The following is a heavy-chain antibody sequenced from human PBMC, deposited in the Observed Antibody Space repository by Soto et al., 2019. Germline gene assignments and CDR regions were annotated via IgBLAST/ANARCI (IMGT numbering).Heavy chain of an antibody. J-gene: IGHJ4*02. CDR3: AHRGGATVGLYYFDY. D-gene: IGHD3-16*01. CDR1: GFSLSTTGVG. Sequence: VPTLVNATQTLTLTCTFSGFSLSTTGVGVSWIRQPPGKALECLALIYWHDDKRYSPSLKSRLSITKDTSKNQVVLTMTDMDPLETATYYCAHRGGATVGLYYFDYWGQGALVTGSS. V-gene: IGHV2-5*01. CDR2: IYWHDDK.